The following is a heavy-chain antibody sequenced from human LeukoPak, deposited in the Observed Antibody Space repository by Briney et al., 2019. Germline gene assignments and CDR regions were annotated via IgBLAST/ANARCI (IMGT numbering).Heavy chain of an antibody. CDR2: VIPIFGTA. D-gene: IGHD3-22*01. CDR1: GGTFSSYA. V-gene: IGHV1-69*13. J-gene: IGHJ3*02. Sequence: SVKVSCKASGGTFSSYAISWVRQAPGQGLEWMGGVIPIFGTANYAQKFQGRVTITADESTSTAYMELSSLRSEDTAVYYCARDPGDSSGYHNAFDIWGQGTMVTVSS. CDR3: ARDPGDSSGYHNAFDI.